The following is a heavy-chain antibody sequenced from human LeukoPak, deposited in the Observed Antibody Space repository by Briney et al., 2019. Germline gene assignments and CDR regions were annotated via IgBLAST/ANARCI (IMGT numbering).Heavy chain of an antibody. CDR2: INPNSGGT. Sequence: ASVKVSCKASGYTFTGYYMHWVRQAPGQGLEWMGRINPNSGGTNYAQKFQGRVTMTRDTSISTAYMELSRLRSDDTAVYYCATDQVPSSGWGNYYYGMDVWGQGTTVTVSS. CDR1: GYTFTGYY. D-gene: IGHD6-19*01. J-gene: IGHJ6*02. CDR3: ATDQVPSSGWGNYYYGMDV. V-gene: IGHV1-2*06.